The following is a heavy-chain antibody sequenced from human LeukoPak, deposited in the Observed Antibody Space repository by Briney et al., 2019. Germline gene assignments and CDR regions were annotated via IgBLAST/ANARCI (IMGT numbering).Heavy chain of an antibody. J-gene: IGHJ6*02. V-gene: IGHV4-39*01. Sequence: SETLSLTCTVSGGSISSSSYYWGWIRQPPGKGLEWIGSIYYSGSTNYNPSLKSRVTISVDTSKNQFSLKLSSVTAADTAVYYCARGKVTAIESRPKYYYGMDVWGQGTTVTVSS. CDR2: IYYSGST. D-gene: IGHD2-21*02. CDR1: GGSISSSSYY. CDR3: ARGKVTAIESRPKYYYGMDV.